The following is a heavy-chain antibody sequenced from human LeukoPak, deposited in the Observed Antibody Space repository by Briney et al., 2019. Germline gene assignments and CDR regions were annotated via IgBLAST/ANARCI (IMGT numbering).Heavy chain of an antibody. CDR3: ARGDCSSNSCADFGY. CDR1: GYSFSNNW. Sequence: GESLKISCKGSGYSFSNNWIGWVRQMPGKGLEWMGIIYPSDSDTRYSPSFQGQVTISADKSISTAFLQWSSLKASDTAMYYCARGDCSSNSCADFGYWGQGTLVTVSS. J-gene: IGHJ4*02. V-gene: IGHV5-51*01. D-gene: IGHD2-2*01. CDR2: IYPSDSDT.